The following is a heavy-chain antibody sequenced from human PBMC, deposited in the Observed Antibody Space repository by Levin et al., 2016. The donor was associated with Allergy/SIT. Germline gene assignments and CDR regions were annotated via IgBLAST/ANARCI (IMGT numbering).Heavy chain of an antibody. V-gene: IGHV4-31*03. CDR3: ARAPTSIAAAGPFDY. Sequence: SETLSLTCTVSGGSVSSGNYYWSWIRQHPGKGLGWIGYIYYSGSTYYNPSLKSRVTISVDTSKNQFSLKLSSVTAADTAVYYCARAPTSIAAAGPFDYWGQGTLVTVSS. CDR2: IYYSGST. CDR1: GGSVSSGNYY. D-gene: IGHD6-13*01. J-gene: IGHJ4*02.